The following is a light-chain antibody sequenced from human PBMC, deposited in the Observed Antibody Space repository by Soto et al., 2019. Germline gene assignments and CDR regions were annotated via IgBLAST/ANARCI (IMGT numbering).Light chain of an antibody. V-gene: IGKV4-1*01. J-gene: IGKJ1*01. CDR2: WAS. CDR3: QQSYSTPRT. CDR1: RSVLYSSNKSNY. Sequence: DIVMTQSPDSLAVSLGERATINCKSSRSVLYSSNKSNYIAWSQQKSGQSPKVLIYWASTRDSGVPDRFSGSGSGTDFTLTISSLQAEDAAVYYCQQSYSTPRTFGQGTKVEIK.